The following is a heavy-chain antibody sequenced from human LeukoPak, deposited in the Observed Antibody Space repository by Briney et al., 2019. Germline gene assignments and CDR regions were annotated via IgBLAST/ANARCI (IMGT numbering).Heavy chain of an antibody. CDR3: ILGGKLDD. J-gene: IGHJ4*02. CDR2: IYHTGNT. CDR1: GGSISSSNYY. Sequence: SETLSLTCTVSGGSISSSNYYRGWIRQPPGKGLEWIGGIYHTGNTHYNPSLKSRVTISVATSQYQLSLRLNSVTATATSLYYCILGGKLDDWGQGILVTVSS. V-gene: IGHV4-39*01. D-gene: IGHD3-10*01.